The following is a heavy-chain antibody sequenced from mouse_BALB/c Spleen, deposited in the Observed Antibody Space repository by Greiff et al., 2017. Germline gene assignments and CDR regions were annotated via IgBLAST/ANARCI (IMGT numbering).Heavy chain of an antibody. CDR2: IDPETGGT. J-gene: IGHJ2*01. Sequence: QVQLQQSGAELVRPGASVTLSCKASGYTFTDYEMHWVKQTPVHGLEWIGAIDPETGGTAYNQKFKGKATLTADKSSSTAYMELRSLTSEDSAVYYCTINYRYDPYYLDYWGQGTTLTVSS. V-gene: IGHV1-15*01. CDR1: GYTFTDYE. D-gene: IGHD2-14*01. CDR3: TINYRYDPYYLDY.